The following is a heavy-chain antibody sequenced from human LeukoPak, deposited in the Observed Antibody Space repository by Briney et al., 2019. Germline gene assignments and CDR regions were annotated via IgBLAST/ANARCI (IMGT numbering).Heavy chain of an antibody. V-gene: IGHV4-59*01. CDR2: IYYSGST. D-gene: IGHD3-9*01. CDR1: GGSISSYY. Sequence: SETLSLICTVSGGSISSYYWSWIRQPPGKGLEWIGYIYYSGSTNYNPSLKSRVTISVDTSKNQFSLKLSSVTAADTAVYYCARIGDILTGYRAYFDPWGQGTLVTVSS. J-gene: IGHJ5*02. CDR3: ARIGDILTGYRAYFDP.